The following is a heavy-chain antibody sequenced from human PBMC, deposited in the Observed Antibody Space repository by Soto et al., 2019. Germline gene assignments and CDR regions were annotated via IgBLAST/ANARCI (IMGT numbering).Heavy chain of an antibody. CDR3: ARSSTSWNYYYYMDV. CDR2: INHSGST. Sequence: SETLSLTCAVYGGSFSGYYWSWIRQPPGKGLEWIGEINHSGSTNYNPSLKSRVTISVDTSKNQFSLKLSSVTAADTAVYYCARSSTSWNYYYYMDVWGKGTTVTVSS. CDR1: GGSFSGYY. J-gene: IGHJ6*03. D-gene: IGHD2-2*01. V-gene: IGHV4-34*01.